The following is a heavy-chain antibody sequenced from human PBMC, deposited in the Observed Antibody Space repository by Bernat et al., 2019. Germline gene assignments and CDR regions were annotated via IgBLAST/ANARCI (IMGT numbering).Heavy chain of an antibody. J-gene: IGHJ4*02. Sequence: QVQLVESGGGVVQPGRSLRLSCAASGFTFSSYGMHWVRQAPGKGLEWVAVISYDGSAKYYADSVKGRFTISRDNTNNMLYLQMSSLTTEDTAVYYCAKGPWERPEYWGQGTLVTVSS. CDR3: AKGPWERPEY. D-gene: IGHD1-26*01. CDR2: ISYDGSAK. V-gene: IGHV3-30*18. CDR1: GFTFSSYG.